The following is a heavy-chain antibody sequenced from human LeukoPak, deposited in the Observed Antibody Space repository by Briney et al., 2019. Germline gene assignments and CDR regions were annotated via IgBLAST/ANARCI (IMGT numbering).Heavy chain of an antibody. D-gene: IGHD6-19*01. CDR3: ARISYRSGXXRXIDY. V-gene: IGHV4-61*08. CDR2: IYYSGST. Sequence: SQTLSLTCAVSGGSISSGGYFWSWIRQPPGKGLEWIGHIYYSGSTKYNPSLKSRVTISEDTSKKQFSLKLSSVTAADTAVYYCARISYRSGXXRXIDYWGQGTLVTVS. J-gene: IGHJ4*02. CDR1: GGSISSGGYF.